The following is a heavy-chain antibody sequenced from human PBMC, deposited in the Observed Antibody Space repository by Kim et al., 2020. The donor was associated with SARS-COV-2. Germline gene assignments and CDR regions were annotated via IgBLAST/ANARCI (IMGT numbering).Heavy chain of an antibody. CDR1: GYSFTSYW. Sequence: GESLKISCKGSGYSFTSYWISWVRQMPGKGLEWMGRIDPSDSYTNYSPSFQGHVTISADKSISTAYLQWSSLKASDTAMYYCARHTSATTIFGYWGQGTLVTVSS. D-gene: IGHD6-25*01. CDR2: IDPSDSYT. CDR3: ARHTSATTIFGY. V-gene: IGHV5-10-1*01. J-gene: IGHJ4*02.